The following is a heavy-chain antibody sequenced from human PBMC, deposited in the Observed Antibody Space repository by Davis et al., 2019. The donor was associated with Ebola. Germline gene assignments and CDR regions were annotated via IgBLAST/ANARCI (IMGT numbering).Heavy chain of an antibody. Sequence: MPGGSLRLSCTVSGGSISSYYWGWIRQPPGKGLEWIGSIYYSGSTYYNPSLKSRVTISVDTSKNQFSLKLSSVTAADTAVYYCARGRLGDYTNYWYFDLWGRGTLVTVSS. CDR2: IYYSGST. J-gene: IGHJ2*01. CDR1: GGSISSYY. CDR3: ARGRLGDYTNYWYFDL. V-gene: IGHV4-39*07. D-gene: IGHD4-11*01.